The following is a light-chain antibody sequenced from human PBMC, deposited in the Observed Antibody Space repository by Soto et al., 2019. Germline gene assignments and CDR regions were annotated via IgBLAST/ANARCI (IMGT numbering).Light chain of an antibody. CDR1: SSNIGSNY. Sequence: QSVLTQPPSASGTPGQRVTISCSGSSSNIGSNYVYWYQQLPGTAPKLLTYSNNQRPSGVPDRFSGSKSGTSASLAIRGLRSEDEADYYCEAWDDSLSCPGVFGGGTKLTVL. J-gene: IGLJ3*02. V-gene: IGLV1-47*02. CDR3: EAWDDSLSCPGV. CDR2: SNN.